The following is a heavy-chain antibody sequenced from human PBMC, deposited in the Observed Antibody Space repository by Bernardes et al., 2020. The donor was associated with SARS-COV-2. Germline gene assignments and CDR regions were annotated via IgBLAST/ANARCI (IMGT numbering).Heavy chain of an antibody. CDR1: GGSVTSGFDH. D-gene: IGHD6-13*01. CDR2: ISNSGST. J-gene: IGHJ4*02. V-gene: IGHV4-61*01. Sequence: ETLSLTCTVSGGSVTSGFDHWSWIRQPLGKGLEWIGYISNSGSTSYNPSLKRRVTISVDTSKNQFSLKMSSVTAADTALYFCARTLGYSSSWVDYWGQGTLVTVSS. CDR3: ARTLGYSSSWVDY.